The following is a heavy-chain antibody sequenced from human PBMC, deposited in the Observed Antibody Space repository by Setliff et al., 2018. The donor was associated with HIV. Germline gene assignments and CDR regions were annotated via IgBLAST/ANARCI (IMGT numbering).Heavy chain of an antibody. D-gene: IGHD2-8*01. V-gene: IGHV4-39*01. CDR2: ILYTGST. CDR3: ARRGRDGVFIMFATGFDP. J-gene: IGHJ5*02. Sequence: TSETLSLTCSVSGGSISSSTYYWGWIRQPPGKGLEWIGYILYTGSTYYNPSLKSRVAISVDTSENQFSLKLNSVTAADTAVYYCARRGRDGVFIMFATGFDPWGQGALVTVSS. CDR1: GGSISSSTYY.